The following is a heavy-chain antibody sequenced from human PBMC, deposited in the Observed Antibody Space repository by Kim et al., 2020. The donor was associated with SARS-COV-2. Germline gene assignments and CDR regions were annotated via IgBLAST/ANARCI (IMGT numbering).Heavy chain of an antibody. Sequence: SETLSLTCTVSGGSISSSSYYWGWIRQPPGKGLEWIGSIYYSGSTYYNPSLKSRVTISVDTSKNQFSLKLSSVTAADTAVYYCARLIRGLKLVVGWFDPWGQGTLVTVSS. D-gene: IGHD3-10*01. CDR1: GGSISSSSYY. CDR2: IYYSGST. J-gene: IGHJ5*02. V-gene: IGHV4-39*01. CDR3: ARLIRGLKLVVGWFDP.